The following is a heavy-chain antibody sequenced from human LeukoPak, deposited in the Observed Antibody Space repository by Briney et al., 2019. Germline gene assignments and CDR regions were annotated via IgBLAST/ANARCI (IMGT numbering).Heavy chain of an antibody. V-gene: IGHV4-39*01. CDR3: ATHRRSGSGGSENAFEI. D-gene: IGHD5-12*01. Sequence: PSESLSLTCTVSVDSTSSSTYYWDWTRQAPGKGLECIWNIYDSGTTHYNPSLKSRVTISGDTSKNQFFLKLNSVTAADTAIYYCATHRRSGSGGSENAFEIWGQGTMVTVSS. J-gene: IGHJ3*02. CDR2: IYDSGTT. CDR1: VDSTSSSTYY.